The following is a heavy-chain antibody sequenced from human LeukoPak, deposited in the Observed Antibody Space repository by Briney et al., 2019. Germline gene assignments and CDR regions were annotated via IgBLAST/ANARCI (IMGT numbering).Heavy chain of an antibody. D-gene: IGHD6-13*01. CDR3: ASCAAAGTTYHYYYYYYMDV. Sequence: ASVKVSCKASGGTFSSYAISWVRQAPGQGLEWMGGIIPIFGTSNYAQKFQGRVTITTDESTSTAYMELSSLRSEDTAVYYCASCAAAGTTYHYYYYYYMDVWGKGTTVTVSS. CDR2: IIPIFGTS. CDR1: GGTFSSYA. V-gene: IGHV1-69*05. J-gene: IGHJ6*03.